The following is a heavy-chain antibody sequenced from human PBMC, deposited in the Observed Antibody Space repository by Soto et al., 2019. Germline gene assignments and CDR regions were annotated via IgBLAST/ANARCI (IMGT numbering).Heavy chain of an antibody. J-gene: IGHJ4*02. CDR1: GGSISSGDYY. Sequence: PSETLSLTCTVSGGSISSGDYYWSWIRQPPGKGLEWIGYIYYSGSTYYNPSLKSRVTISVDTSKNQFSLKLSSVTAADTAVYYCARKNVDSSISSFDYWGQGTLVTVSS. CDR2: IYYSGST. D-gene: IGHD3-22*01. V-gene: IGHV4-30-4*01. CDR3: ARKNVDSSISSFDY.